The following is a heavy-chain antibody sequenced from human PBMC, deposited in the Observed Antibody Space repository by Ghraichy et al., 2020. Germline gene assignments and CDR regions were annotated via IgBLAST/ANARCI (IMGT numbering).Heavy chain of an antibody. CDR3: AKCRGSTWNDALDI. J-gene: IGHJ3*02. CDR1: GFMFSSYW. D-gene: IGHD6-13*01. V-gene: IGHV3-7*01. Sequence: AGSLRLSCAASGFMFSSYWMTWVRQAPGKGLEWVANVKPDGSEKNYVGSVKGRFTISRDNAKKSLYLQMNSLRAEDTAVYFCAKCRGSTWNDALDIWGQGTMVTVSS. CDR2: VKPDGSEK.